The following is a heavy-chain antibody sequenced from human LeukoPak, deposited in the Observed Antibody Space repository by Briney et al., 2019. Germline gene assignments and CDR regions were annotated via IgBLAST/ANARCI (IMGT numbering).Heavy chain of an antibody. CDR2: IYYSGST. Sequence: PSETLSLTCTVSGGSISSSSYYWGWIRQPPGKGLEWIGSIYYSGSTYYNPSLKSRVTISVDTSKNQFSLKLSSVTAADTAVYYCARPRNYDILTGYYDNWFDPWGQGTLVTASS. D-gene: IGHD3-9*01. CDR1: GGSISSSSYY. V-gene: IGHV4-39*01. CDR3: ARPRNYDILTGYYDNWFDP. J-gene: IGHJ5*02.